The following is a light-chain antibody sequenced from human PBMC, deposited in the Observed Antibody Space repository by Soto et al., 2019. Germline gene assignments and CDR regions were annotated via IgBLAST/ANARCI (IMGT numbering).Light chain of an antibody. V-gene: IGKV1-27*01. Sequence: DIEMTQSPSSLSASLGERVTLTCRAGQGIDNHLAWYQQKPGKAPRLLIYAASTLQSGVPSRFTGSGSGTDFTLTISSLQSEDSAVYYCQQYNSWPRTFGQGTKVDI. CDR3: QQYNSWPRT. CDR1: QGIDNH. J-gene: IGKJ1*01. CDR2: AAS.